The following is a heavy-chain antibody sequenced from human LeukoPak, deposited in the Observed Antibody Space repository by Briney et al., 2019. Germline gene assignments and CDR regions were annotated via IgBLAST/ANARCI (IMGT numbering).Heavy chain of an antibody. J-gene: IGHJ4*02. Sequence: PSETLSLTCAVYGGSFSGYYWSWIRQPPGKGLGWIGEINHSGSTNYNPSLKSRVTISVDTSKNQFSLKLSSVTAADTAVYYCARMPDCFDYWGQGTLVTVSS. CDR2: INHSGST. V-gene: IGHV4-34*01. CDR3: ARMPDCFDY. D-gene: IGHD2-2*01. CDR1: GGSFSGYY.